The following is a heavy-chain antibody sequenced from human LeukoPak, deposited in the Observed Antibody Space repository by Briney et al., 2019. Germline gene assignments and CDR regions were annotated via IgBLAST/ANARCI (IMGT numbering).Heavy chain of an antibody. CDR3: TTEAYYYDSGAIKYFDY. D-gene: IGHD3-22*01. J-gene: IGHJ4*02. CDR1: GFTVSSSY. V-gene: IGHV3-66*01. Sequence: PGGSLRLSCAASGFTVSSSYMNWVRQAPGKGLEWVSLIYSGGGTYYADSVKGRFTISRDDSKNTLYLQMNSLKTEDTAVYYCTTEAYYYDSGAIKYFDYWGQGTLVTVSS. CDR2: IYSGGGT.